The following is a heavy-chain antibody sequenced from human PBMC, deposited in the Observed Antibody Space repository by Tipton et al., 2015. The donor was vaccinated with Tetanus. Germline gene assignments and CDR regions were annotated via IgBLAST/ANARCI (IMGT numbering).Heavy chain of an antibody. J-gene: IGHJ4*02. CDR2: ISNSGRT. CDR3: ARANYDFPKKGPFDS. Sequence: TLSLTCSVSGGSVRSGDYQWNWIRQPPGKGLEWLAYISNSGRTNSNYSLKSRITISQAKSKNQFSLRLTSVTAADTAVYYCARANYDFPKKGPFDSWGPGSLVIVSS. D-gene: IGHD3-3*01. CDR1: GGSVRSGDYQ. V-gene: IGHV4-61*08.